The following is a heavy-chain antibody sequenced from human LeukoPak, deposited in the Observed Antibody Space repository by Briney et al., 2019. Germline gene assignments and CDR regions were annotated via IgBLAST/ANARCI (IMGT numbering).Heavy chain of an antibody. J-gene: IGHJ3*02. CDR3: AKAYNWNDGAFDI. D-gene: IGHD1-20*01. CDR2: ISGSGGST. CDR1: GFTFSSYA. Sequence: GGSLRLSCAASGFTFSSYAMGWVRQAPGKGLEWVSAISGSGGSTYYADSVKGRFTISRDNSKNTLYLQMNSLRAEDTAVYYCAKAYNWNDGAFDIWGQGKMVTVFS. V-gene: IGHV3-23*01.